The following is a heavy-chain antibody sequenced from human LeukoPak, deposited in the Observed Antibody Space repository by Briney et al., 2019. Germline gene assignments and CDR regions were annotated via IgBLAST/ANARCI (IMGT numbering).Heavy chain of an antibody. V-gene: IGHV4-4*02. Sequence: SETLSLTCAVSGGSISSSNWWSWVRQPPGKGLEWIGEIYHSGSTNYNQSLKSRVTISVDKSKNQFSLKLSSVTAADTAVYYCARDGGLGHCSSTSCPGDGMDVWGQGTTVTVSS. CDR3: ARDGGLGHCSSTSCPGDGMDV. CDR2: IYHSGST. J-gene: IGHJ6*02. CDR1: GGSISSSNW. D-gene: IGHD2-2*03.